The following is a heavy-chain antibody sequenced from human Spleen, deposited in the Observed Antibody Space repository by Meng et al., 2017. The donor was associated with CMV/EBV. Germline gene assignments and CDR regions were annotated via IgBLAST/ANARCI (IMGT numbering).Heavy chain of an antibody. CDR3: ARDRTYSYYYGMDV. CDR1: GFTFSDYE. J-gene: IGHJ6*02. V-gene: IGHV3-48*03. CDR2: ISVSGSTI. D-gene: IGHD1-14*01. Sequence: LSLTCTASGFTFSDYEMNWVRQAPGKGLEWLSYISVSGSTIYYAESVRGRFTISRDNAKNSLFLQMKSLRPEDTAIYSCARDRTYSYYYGMDVWGQGTTVTVSS.